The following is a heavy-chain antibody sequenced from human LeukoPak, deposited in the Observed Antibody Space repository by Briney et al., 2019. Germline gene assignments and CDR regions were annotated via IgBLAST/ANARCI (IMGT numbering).Heavy chain of an antibody. D-gene: IGHD3-22*01. CDR3: ARLSGYSSGHYYSDY. Sequence: ETLSLTCTVSGGSISSDYWSWIRQPPGKGLEWIGYIYYRGSTNYNPSLKSRVTISVDTSKNQFSLKLSSVTAADTAVYYCARLSGYSSGHYYSDYWGQGTLVTVSS. CDR1: GGSISSDY. CDR2: IYYRGST. J-gene: IGHJ4*02. V-gene: IGHV4-59*01.